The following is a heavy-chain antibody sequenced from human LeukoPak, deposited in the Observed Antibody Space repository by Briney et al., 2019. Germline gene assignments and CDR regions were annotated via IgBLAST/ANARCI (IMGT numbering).Heavy chain of an antibody. CDR1: GYTFTGYG. D-gene: IGHD2-2*01. J-gene: IGHJ6*03. V-gene: IGHV1-18*01. Sequence: ASVKVSCKASGYTFTGYGIRWVRQAPGQGLEWMGWISAYNGNTNYAQKLQGRVTMTTDTSTSTAYMELRRLRSDDTAVYYCARELGYCSSTSCRIYYYYIDVWGKGTTFTVSS. CDR2: ISAYNGNT. CDR3: ARELGYCSSTSCRIYYYYIDV.